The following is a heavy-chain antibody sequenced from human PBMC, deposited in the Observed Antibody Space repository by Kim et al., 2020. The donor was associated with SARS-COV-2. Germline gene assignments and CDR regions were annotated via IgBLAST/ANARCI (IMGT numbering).Heavy chain of an antibody. CDR1: GFTFGDYA. V-gene: IGHV3-49*03. CDR3: TREGGQWLFVY. J-gene: IGHJ4*02. D-gene: IGHD6-19*01. CDR2: SRSKAYGGTT. Sequence: GGSLRLSCTASGFTFGDYAMSWFRQAPGKGLEWVGFSRSKAYGGTTEYAASVKGRFTISRDDSKSIAYLQMNSLKTEDTAVYYCTREGGQWLFVYWGQGTLVTVSS.